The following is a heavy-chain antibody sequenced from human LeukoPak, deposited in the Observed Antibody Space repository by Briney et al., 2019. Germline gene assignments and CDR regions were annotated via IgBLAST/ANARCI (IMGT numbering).Heavy chain of an antibody. J-gene: IGHJ4*02. CDR1: GFTFSGYW. CDR2: INKDGSER. V-gene: IGHV3-7*01. D-gene: IGHD4-17*01. CDR3: ARESKGRSRIDY. Sequence: GGSLRLSCAASGFTFSGYWMSWVRQAPGKGLEWVANINKDGSERYNVDSVKGRFTISRDNANKSLYLQMNSLRAEDTSVYYCARESKGRSRIDYWGQGTLVTVSS.